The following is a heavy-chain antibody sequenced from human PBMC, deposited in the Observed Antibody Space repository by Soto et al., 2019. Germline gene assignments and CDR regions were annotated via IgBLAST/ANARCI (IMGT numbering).Heavy chain of an antibody. CDR2: IYYSGST. J-gene: IGHJ6*02. CDR1: GGSISSSSYY. V-gene: IGHV4-39*01. D-gene: IGHD3-10*01. CDR3: ARQRGSKGFGELDV. Sequence: QLQLQESGPGLVKPSETLSLTCTVSGGSISSSSYYWGWIRQPPGKGLEWIGSIYYSGSTYYNPSLKSRVTISVDTSKNQFSLKLSSVTAADTAVYYCARQRGSKGFGELDVWGQGTTVTVSS.